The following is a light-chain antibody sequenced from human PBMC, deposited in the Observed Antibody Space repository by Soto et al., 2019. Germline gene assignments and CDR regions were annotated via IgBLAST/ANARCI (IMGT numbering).Light chain of an antibody. V-gene: IGKV1-5*01. CDR1: QSISGW. CDR2: AAT. Sequence: DIQMTQSPSTLSASVGDRVTITCRASQSISGWLAWYQQKPGKAPKLLISAATSLESGVPSRFSGRGSGTTFTLTISSLQPVDFATYYSQQYNTYSPTFGGGTKVDIK. CDR3: QQYNTYSPT. J-gene: IGKJ4*01.